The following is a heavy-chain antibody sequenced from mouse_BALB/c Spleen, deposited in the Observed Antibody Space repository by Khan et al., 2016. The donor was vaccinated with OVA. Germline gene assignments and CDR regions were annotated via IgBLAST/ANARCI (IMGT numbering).Heavy chain of an antibody. Sequence: QIQLVQSGPELKKPGETVKISCKASGYTLTNHGMNWVKQAPGKGLKWMGWINTYTGEPTYADDFKGRFAFSLETSASTAYLQINNLQNEDTAAYFCARKNYRYDRYFDVWGAGTTVTVSS. V-gene: IGHV9-3-1*01. CDR3: ARKNYRYDRYFDV. D-gene: IGHD2-14*01. CDR2: INTYTGEP. CDR1: GYTLTNHG. J-gene: IGHJ1*01.